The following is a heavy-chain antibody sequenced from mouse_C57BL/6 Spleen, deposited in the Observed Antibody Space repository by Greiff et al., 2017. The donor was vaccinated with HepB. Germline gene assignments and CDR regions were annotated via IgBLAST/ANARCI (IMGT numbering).Heavy chain of an antibody. D-gene: IGHD2-5*01. Sequence: EVKLMESGGDLVKPGGSLKLSCAASGFTFSSYGMSWVRQTPDKRLEWVATISSGGSYTYYPDSVKGRFTISRDNAKNTLYLQMSSLKSEDTAMYYWARQGDSNSHFDYWGQGTTLTVSS. CDR1: GFTFSSYG. CDR3: ARQGDSNSHFDY. CDR2: ISSGGSYT. J-gene: IGHJ2*01. V-gene: IGHV5-6*01.